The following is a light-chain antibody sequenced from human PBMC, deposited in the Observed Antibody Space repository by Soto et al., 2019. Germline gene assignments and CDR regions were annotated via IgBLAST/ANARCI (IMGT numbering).Light chain of an antibody. Sequence: DIVMTQSPLSLPVTPGEPASISCRSSQSLLHSNGYNYLDWYLQKPGQSPQLLIYLGSNRASGVPDRFSGSGSGTAFTLKISRVEAEDVGVYYCMQALQTLSITFGQGTRLEMK. V-gene: IGKV2-28*01. CDR1: QSLLHSNGYNY. CDR3: MQALQTLSIT. J-gene: IGKJ5*01. CDR2: LGS.